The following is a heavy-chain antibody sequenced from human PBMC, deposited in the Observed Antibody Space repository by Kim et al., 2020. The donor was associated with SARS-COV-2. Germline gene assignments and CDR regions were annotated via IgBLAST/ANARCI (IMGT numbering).Heavy chain of an antibody. D-gene: IGHD4-17*01. V-gene: IGHV4-34*01. CDR3: ARGGQYGDVDY. Sequence: SETLSLTCAVYGGSFSAYYWSWIRQPPGKGLEWIGEINHSGSTNYNPSLKSRVTISVDTSKNQFSLKLSSVTAADTAAYYCARGGQYGDVDYWGQGTLVT. J-gene: IGHJ4*02. CDR1: GGSFSAYY. CDR2: INHSGST.